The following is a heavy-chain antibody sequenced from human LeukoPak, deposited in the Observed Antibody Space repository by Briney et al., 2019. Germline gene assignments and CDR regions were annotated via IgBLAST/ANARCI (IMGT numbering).Heavy chain of an antibody. CDR2: INHSGST. J-gene: IGHJ6*03. CDR1: GGSISSSSYY. V-gene: IGHV4-39*07. Sequence: SETLSLTCTVSGGSISSSSYYWGWIRQPPGKGLEWIGEINHSGSTNYNPSLKSRVTISVDTSKNQFSLKLSSVTAADTAVYYCARGTYMDVWSKGTTVTVSS. CDR3: ARGTYMDV.